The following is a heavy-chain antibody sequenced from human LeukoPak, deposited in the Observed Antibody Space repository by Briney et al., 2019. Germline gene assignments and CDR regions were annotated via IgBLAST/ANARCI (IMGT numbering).Heavy chain of an antibody. V-gene: IGHV4-34*01. CDR2: INHSGST. Sequence: SETLSLTCAVYGGSFSGYYWSWIRQPPGKGLEWIGEINHSGSTNYNPSLKSRVTISVDTSKNQFSLKLSSVTAADTAVYYCARAVGRYYYGMDVWGQGTTVTVSS. CDR3: ARAVGRYYYGMDV. CDR1: GGSFSGYY. J-gene: IGHJ6*02.